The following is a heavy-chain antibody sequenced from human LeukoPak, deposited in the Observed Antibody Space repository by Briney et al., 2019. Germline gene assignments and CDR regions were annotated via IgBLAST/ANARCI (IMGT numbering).Heavy chain of an antibody. CDR2: ISYDGSNK. D-gene: IGHD5-12*01. J-gene: IGHJ4*02. CDR3: ARDLGRGYDWGD. CDR1: GFTFSSYG. V-gene: IGHV3-30*03. Sequence: PGGSLRLSCAASGFTFSSYGMHWVRQAPGKGLEWVAVISYDGSNKYYADSVKGRFTISRDSSKNTLYLQMNSLRAEDTAVYYCARDLGRGYDWGDWGQGTLVTVSS.